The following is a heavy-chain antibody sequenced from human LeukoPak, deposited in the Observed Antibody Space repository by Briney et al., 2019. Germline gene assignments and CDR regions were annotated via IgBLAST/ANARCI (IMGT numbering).Heavy chain of an antibody. Sequence: GGSLRLSCAAPGFNCRKHWMSWVRQSIGKGLECVAKIQEDGNEMHYVDSVKGRFTISRDNARNSLYLQMNNLRVEDTAIYFCARDYTGGWNDYWGQGTLVTVSS. D-gene: IGHD7-27*01. J-gene: IGHJ4*02. CDR1: GFNCRKHW. CDR2: IQEDGNEM. CDR3: ARDYTGGWNDY. V-gene: IGHV3-7*01.